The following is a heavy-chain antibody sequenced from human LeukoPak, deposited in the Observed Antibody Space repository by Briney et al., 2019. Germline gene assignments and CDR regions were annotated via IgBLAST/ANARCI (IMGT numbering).Heavy chain of an antibody. CDR3: ARDATRGGDNDY. CDR1: GFTFSSYW. CDR2: INKDGGEK. J-gene: IGHJ4*02. V-gene: IGHV3-7*01. Sequence: AGGSLRLSCAASGFTFSSYWMSWVRQAPGKGLEWVANINKDGGEKYYVDSVKGRFTISRDNAKNSLYLQMNSLRADDTAVYYCARDATRGGDNDYWGQGTRVIVSS. D-gene: IGHD2-21*02.